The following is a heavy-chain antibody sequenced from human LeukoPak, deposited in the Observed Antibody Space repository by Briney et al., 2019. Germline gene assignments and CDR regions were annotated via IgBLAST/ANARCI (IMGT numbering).Heavy chain of an antibody. CDR3: ARDSMLRGVIAYYYYYMDV. V-gene: IGHV4-61*02. D-gene: IGHD3-10*01. J-gene: IGHJ6*03. CDR1: GGSISSGSYY. CDR2: ISPSGST. Sequence: PSETLSLTCTVSGGSISSGSYYWSWIRQPAGKGLEWIGRISPSGSTNYNPSLKSRVTISVDTSKNQFSLNLSSMTAADTAVYYCARDSMLRGVIAYYYYYMDVWGKGTTVTVSS.